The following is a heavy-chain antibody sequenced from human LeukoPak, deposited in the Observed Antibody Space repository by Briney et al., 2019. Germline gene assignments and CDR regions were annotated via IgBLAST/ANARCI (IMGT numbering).Heavy chain of an antibody. CDR3: TTVSVRPNDYAFDV. D-gene: IGHD5/OR15-5a*01. V-gene: IGHV3-15*01. Sequence: GGSLRLSCAASGFTFNNAWMTWVRQVPGKGLEWVGRIKSKTNGETIDYGAPVKDRFTISRDDSKNTLYLQMNSLTIEDTAIYYCTTVSVRPNDYAFDVWGQGTTVTVSS. CDR2: IKSKTNGETI. CDR1: GFTFNNAW. J-gene: IGHJ6*02.